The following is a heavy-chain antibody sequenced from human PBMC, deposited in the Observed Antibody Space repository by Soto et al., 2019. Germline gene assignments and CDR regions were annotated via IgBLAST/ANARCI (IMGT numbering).Heavy chain of an antibody. J-gene: IGHJ3*02. V-gene: IGHV3-49*03. CDR3: TRDQTYSSSPSGAFDI. CDR2: IRSKAYGGTT. CDR1: GFTFGDYA. Sequence: GGSLRLSCTASGFTFGDYAMSWFRQAPGKGLEWVGFIRSKAYGGTTEYAASVKGRFTISRDDSKSIAYLQMNSLKTEDTAVYYCTRDQTYSSSPSGAFDIWGQATMVTVSS. D-gene: IGHD6-13*01.